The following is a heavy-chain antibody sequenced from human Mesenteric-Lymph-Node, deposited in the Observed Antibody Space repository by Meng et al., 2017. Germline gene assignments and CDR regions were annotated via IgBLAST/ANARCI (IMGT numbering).Heavy chain of an antibody. D-gene: IGHD2-8*01. V-gene: IGHV3-21*01. CDR2: ISSSSSYI. Sequence: GESLKISCAASGFTFSSYSMNWVRQAPGKGLEWVSSISSSSSYIYYADSVKGRFTISRDNAKNSLYLQMNSLRAEDTAVYYCARDSRMVYGRKNWFDPWGQGTLVTVSS. J-gene: IGHJ5*02. CDR3: ARDSRMVYGRKNWFDP. CDR1: GFTFSSYS.